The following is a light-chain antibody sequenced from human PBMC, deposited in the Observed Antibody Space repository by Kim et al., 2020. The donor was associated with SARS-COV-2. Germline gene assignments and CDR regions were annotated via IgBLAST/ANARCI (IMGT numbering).Light chain of an antibody. J-gene: IGKJ2*03. V-gene: IGKV1-39*01. CDR2: AAS. Sequence: ASVGYRVTITCRANQNIGTYINWYQHKPGKAPQLLIYAASSLRSGVPSRFSGSGSGTDFTLTISSLQPDDFATYYCQQSYSTPLHSFGQGTKLEIK. CDR1: QNIGTY. CDR3: QQSYSTPLHS.